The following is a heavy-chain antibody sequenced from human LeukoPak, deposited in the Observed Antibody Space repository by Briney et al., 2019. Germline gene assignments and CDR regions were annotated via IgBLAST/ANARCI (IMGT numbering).Heavy chain of an antibody. V-gene: IGHV3-23*01. J-gene: IGHJ4*02. CDR3: AKDARRTSGWYFFDY. CDR2: ISDSGSIT. Sequence: GSLRLSCAASGFTVSSNYMSWVRQAPGKGLEWVSVISDSGSITYYADSVKGRFTISRDNSKNTLFLQMNFLRADDTAVYFCAKDARRTSGWYFFDYWGQGTLVTVSS. D-gene: IGHD6-19*01. CDR1: GFTVSSNY.